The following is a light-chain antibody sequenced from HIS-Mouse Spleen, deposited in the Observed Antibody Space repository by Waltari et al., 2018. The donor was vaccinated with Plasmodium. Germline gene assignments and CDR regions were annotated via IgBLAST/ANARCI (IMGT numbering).Light chain of an antibody. V-gene: IGLV3-10*01. CDR3: YSTDSSGNHRV. CDR2: EDS. Sequence: SYELTQPPSVSVSPGQTARITCSGDALPKTFASLYQQKSGQAPVLVIYEDSKRPSGIPEGFSGSSSGTMATLTISGAQVEDEADYYCYSTDSSGNHRVFGGGTKLTVL. CDR1: ALPKTF. J-gene: IGLJ3*02.